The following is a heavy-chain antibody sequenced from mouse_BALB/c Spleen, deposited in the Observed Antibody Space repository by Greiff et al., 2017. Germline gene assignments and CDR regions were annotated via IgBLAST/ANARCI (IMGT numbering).Heavy chain of an antibody. CDR1: GFTFSSYA. Sequence: EVKLEESGGGLVKPGGSLKLSCAASGFTFSSYAMSWVRQTPEKRLEWVASISSGGSTYYPDSVKDRFTISRDNARNILYLQMSSLKSDDTAKYYCARYGNYPLDYWGQGTTLTVSS. V-gene: IGHV5-6-5*01. CDR3: ARYGNYPLDY. CDR2: ISSGGST. J-gene: IGHJ2*01. D-gene: IGHD2-1*01.